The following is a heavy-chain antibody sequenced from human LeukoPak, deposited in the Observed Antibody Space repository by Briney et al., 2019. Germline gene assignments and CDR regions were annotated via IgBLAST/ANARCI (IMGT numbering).Heavy chain of an antibody. CDR2: IIPIFGTA. D-gene: IGHD2-2*01. CDR3: ATAAYNAFDI. V-gene: IGHV1-69*06. J-gene: IGHJ3*02. CDR1: GGTFSSYA. Sequence: GSSVKVSCKASGGTFSSYAISWVRQAPGQGLEWMGGIIPIFGTANYAEKFQDRVTITADTSTDTAYMELSSLRSEDTAVYYCATAAYNAFDIWGQGTMVTVSS.